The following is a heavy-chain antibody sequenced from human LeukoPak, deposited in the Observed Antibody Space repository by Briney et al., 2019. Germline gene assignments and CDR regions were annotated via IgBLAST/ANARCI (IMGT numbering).Heavy chain of an antibody. CDR2: MNPNSGNT. V-gene: IGHV1-8*01. J-gene: IGHJ5*02. D-gene: IGHD3-10*01. Sequence: GASVKVSCKASGYTFTIYDINWVRQATGQGREGMGWMNPNSGNTGYAQKFQGRVTLTRNTSISTAYMELSSLRSEDTAVYYCALWFGDASGFDPWGQGTLVTVSS. CDR3: ALWFGDASGFDP. CDR1: GYTFTIYD.